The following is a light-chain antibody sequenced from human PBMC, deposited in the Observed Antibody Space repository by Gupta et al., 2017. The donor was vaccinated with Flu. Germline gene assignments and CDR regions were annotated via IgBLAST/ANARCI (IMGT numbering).Light chain of an antibody. CDR1: QGISTY. V-gene: IGKV1-9*01. Sequence: DIQLTQSPSFLSASVGDSVTITCRASQGISTYLAWYQQKPGNSPNLLIYAASTLQCGVPARFSGSGSGTEFTLTISSLLPEDFAIYYCQQLTNYPRAFGEGTKVEI. J-gene: IGKJ4*02. CDR3: QQLTNYPRA. CDR2: AAS.